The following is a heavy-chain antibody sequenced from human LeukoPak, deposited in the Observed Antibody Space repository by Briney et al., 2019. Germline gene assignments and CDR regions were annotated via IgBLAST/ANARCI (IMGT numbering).Heavy chain of an antibody. CDR3: VKDTGRVDF. CDR2: IQNDETEI. Sequence: GGSLRLSCAASGFIFSKYGMHWVRQAPGKGLEWVAFIQNDETEIYYADCVKGRFTIYRDNSKNTLYLQMGSLRDEDTAVYYCVKDTGRVDFWGQGTQVTVSS. V-gene: IGHV3-30*02. J-gene: IGHJ4*02. D-gene: IGHD1-14*01. CDR1: GFIFSKYG.